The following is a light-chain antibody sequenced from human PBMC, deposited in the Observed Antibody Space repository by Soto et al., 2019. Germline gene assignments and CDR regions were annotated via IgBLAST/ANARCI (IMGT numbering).Light chain of an antibody. CDR1: QSISSW. J-gene: IGKJ1*01. V-gene: IGKV1-5*01. Sequence: DIQMTQSPSTLSASVGARVTITCRASQSISSWLAWYQQKPGKAPKLLIYDASSLESGVPSRFSGSGSGTEFTLTISSLQTDDFATYYCQQYNSYSRKFGQGTKVEIK. CDR3: QQYNSYSRK. CDR2: DAS.